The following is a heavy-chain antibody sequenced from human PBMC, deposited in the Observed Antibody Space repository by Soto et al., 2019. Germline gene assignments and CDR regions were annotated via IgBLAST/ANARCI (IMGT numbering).Heavy chain of an antibody. CDR2: IYSGGST. V-gene: IGHV3-66*01. Sequence: EVQLVESGGGLVQPGGSLRLSCAASGFTVSSNYMSWVRQAPGKGLEWVSVIYSGGSTYYADSVKGRFTISRDNSKNTLCLQMNSLRAEDTAVYYCARDTHCSGGSCYSPTGGGGFDYWGQGTLVTVSS. D-gene: IGHD2-15*01. CDR3: ARDTHCSGGSCYSPTGGGGFDY. CDR1: GFTVSSNY. J-gene: IGHJ4*02.